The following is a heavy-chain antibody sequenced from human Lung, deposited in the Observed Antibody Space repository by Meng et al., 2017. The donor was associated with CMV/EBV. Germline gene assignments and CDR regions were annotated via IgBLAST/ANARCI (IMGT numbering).Heavy chain of an antibody. V-gene: IGHV3-30*09. Sequence: SXMISWAGSGFRFSDYAVHWVRQAPGKGLEWVAVMSYDGSDRYYADSVKGRFAISRDSSKTMIYLQMNSLTPEDTAVYYCARDGDYDILTSDYWGQGTLVTVSS. CDR1: GFRFSDYA. CDR2: MSYDGSDR. J-gene: IGHJ4*02. D-gene: IGHD3-9*01. CDR3: ARDGDYDILTSDY.